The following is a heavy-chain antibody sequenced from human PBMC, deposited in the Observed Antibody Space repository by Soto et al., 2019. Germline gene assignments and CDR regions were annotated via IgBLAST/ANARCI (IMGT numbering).Heavy chain of an antibody. CDR1: GFTFSTYS. CDR2: ISSSSSTI. J-gene: IGHJ4*02. CDR3: ARPTYYYDSSGPPAY. V-gene: IGHV3-48*01. Sequence: GGSLRLSCAASGFTFSTYSMKWVRQAPGKGLEWVSYISSSSSTIFYTDSVKGRFTVSRDNAKNSLYLQMNSLRAEDTAAYYCARPTYYYDSSGPPAYWGQGT. D-gene: IGHD3-22*01.